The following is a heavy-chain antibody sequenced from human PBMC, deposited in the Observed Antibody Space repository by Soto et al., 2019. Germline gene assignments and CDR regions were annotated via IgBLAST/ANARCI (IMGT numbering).Heavy chain of an antibody. D-gene: IGHD6-19*01. V-gene: IGHV1-24*01. CDR2: FDPEDGET. J-gene: IGHJ1*01. Sequence: ASVKVSCKVSGYTLTELSMHWVRQAPGKGLEWMGGFDPEDGETIYAQKFQGRVTMTEDTSTDTAYMELSSLRSEDTAVYYCATTPPARYSSGWPAEYLQHWGQGTLVTVSS. CDR3: ATTPPARYSSGWPAEYLQH. CDR1: GYTLTELS.